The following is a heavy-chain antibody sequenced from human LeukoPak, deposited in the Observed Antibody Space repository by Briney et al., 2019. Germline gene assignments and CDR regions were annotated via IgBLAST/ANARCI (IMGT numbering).Heavy chain of an antibody. CDR1: GDTVSIKNAA. Sequence: SPTLSLTCAISGDTVSIKNAAWNWISQSPSRGLEWLGRTYYRSKWYNDYAVSVKSRININPDTSKNQFSLQLNSVTPEDTAVYYCAREGVGATMANWGQGTLVTVSS. J-gene: IGHJ4*02. CDR3: AREGVGATMAN. D-gene: IGHD1-26*01. CDR2: TYYRSKWYN. V-gene: IGHV6-1*01.